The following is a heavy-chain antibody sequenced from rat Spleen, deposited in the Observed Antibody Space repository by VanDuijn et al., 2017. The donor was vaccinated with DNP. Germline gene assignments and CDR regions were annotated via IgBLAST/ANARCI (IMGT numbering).Heavy chain of an antibody. CDR2: ITNSGGST. Sequence: EVQLVESGGGLVQPGRSMKLSCAASGFTFSSYGMAWVRQAPTKGLEWVASITNSGGSTYYRDSVKGRFTVSRDDATSTLYLQMDSLRSEDTATYYCTTDNSGLNWFAFWGQGTLVTVSS. V-gene: IGHV5-27*01. CDR3: TTDNSGLNWFAF. CDR1: GFTFSSYG. J-gene: IGHJ3*01. D-gene: IGHD4-3*01.